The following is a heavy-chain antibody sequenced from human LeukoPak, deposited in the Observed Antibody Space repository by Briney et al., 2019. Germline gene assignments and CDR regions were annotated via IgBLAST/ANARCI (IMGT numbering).Heavy chain of an antibody. CDR1: GGTFSSYA. J-gene: IGHJ4*02. V-gene: IGHV1-69*04. D-gene: IGHD3-10*01. Sequence: SVKVSCKASGGTFSSYAMSWVRQAPGQGLEWMGRIIPIFGIANYAQKFQGRVTITADKSTSTVYMEMSSLRYEDTAVYYCAREKGVGPPDYWGQGTLVTVSS. CDR2: IIPIFGIA. CDR3: AREKGVGPPDY.